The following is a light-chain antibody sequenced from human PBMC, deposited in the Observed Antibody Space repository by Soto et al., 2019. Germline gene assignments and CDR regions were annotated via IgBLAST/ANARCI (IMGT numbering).Light chain of an antibody. V-gene: IGKV1-17*03. CDR2: AAS. CDR3: LQYHSYPAT. Sequence: DIQMTQSPSVVSAFVGDRVTITCRASKGINNYLAWFQQKPGKVPQRLIYAASSLQSGVPSRFSGSGSGTEFTLTMNNLQPEDSATYYCLQYHSYPATFGQGTKLEIE. CDR1: KGINNY. J-gene: IGKJ2*01.